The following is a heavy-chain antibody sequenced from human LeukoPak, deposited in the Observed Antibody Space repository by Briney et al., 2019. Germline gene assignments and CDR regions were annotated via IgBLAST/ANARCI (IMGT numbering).Heavy chain of an antibody. Sequence: SGPTLMHPTQTLTLTFSFSGFSLSTSGVGVGWIRQPPVKALEWLALIYWDDDKRYSPSLKSRLTITKDTSKNQVVLTMTNLYPVDTATYYCAHNNGYFENWGQGTLVTVSS. CDR3: AHNNGYFEN. V-gene: IGHV2-5*02. J-gene: IGHJ4*02. D-gene: IGHD2-8*01. CDR2: IYWDDDK. CDR1: GFSLSTSGVG.